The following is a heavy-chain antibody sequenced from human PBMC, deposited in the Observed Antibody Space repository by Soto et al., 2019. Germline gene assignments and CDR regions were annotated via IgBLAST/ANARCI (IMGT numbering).Heavy chain of an antibody. CDR2: IYYGGST. CDR1: GGSISSGYYY. J-gene: IGHJ4*02. Sequence: SETVSLTCTVSGGSISSGYYYWSWILHPPGKGLEWIASIYYGGSTYYNPSLKSRITISVDTPKNQFSLKLNSVTAADTAVYYCARLTGYCSGGSCYSGSHFDYWGQGTLVTVSS. CDR3: ARLTGYCSGGSCYSGSHFDY. V-gene: IGHV4-39*01. D-gene: IGHD2-15*01.